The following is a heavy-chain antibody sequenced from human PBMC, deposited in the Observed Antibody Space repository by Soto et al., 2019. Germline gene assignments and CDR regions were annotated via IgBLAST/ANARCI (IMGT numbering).Heavy chain of an antibody. J-gene: IGHJ4*02. D-gene: IGHD3-22*01. V-gene: IGHV3-73*02. CDR2: IRSKAHSYAT. CDR1: GFTFSGSA. Sequence: EVQLVESGGGLVQPGGSLKLSCEASGFTFSGSAMHWVRQASGQGREWVGRIRSKAHSYATAYAASVKGRFSISGDESKNTAYLQMNSLKTEDTAVYYCTSRTPDDMIRKWGQGTQVTVSS. CDR3: TSRTPDDMIRK.